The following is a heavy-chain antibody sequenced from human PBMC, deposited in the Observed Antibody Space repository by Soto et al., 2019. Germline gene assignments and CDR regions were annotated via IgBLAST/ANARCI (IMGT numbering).Heavy chain of an antibody. CDR3: ARDYNGAFDI. V-gene: IGHV3-11*01. Sequence: GGSLRLSCAASGFTFTHYFMTWIRQAPGKGLEWVSYISSGASTIYYADSVKGRLTISRDNAKNAVYLQMNSLRAEDTAVYYCARDYNGAFDIWGQGTMVTVSS. J-gene: IGHJ3*02. CDR1: GFTFTHYF. CDR2: ISSGASTI. D-gene: IGHD3-10*01.